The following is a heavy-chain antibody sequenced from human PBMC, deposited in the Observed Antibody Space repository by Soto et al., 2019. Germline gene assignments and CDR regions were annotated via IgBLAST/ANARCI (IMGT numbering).Heavy chain of an antibody. D-gene: IGHD4-17*01. CDR2: IILPFGTP. J-gene: IGHJ4*02. CDR3: ARGPDGEGDFDD. CDR1: GGTFSNYA. V-gene: IGHV1-69*05. Sequence: QVRPVQSGAEVKKPGSSVKVSCKASGGTFSNYAIGWVRQAPGRGLEWMGVIILPFGTPNYAQKFQGAVTVATDESMTTVYMEVSGLRSEDPAVYYCARGPDGEGDFDDWGRGTLVTVTS.